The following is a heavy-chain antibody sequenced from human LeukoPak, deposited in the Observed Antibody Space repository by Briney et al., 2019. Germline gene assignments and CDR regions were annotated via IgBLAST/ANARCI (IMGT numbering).Heavy chain of an antibody. Sequence: NPSETLSLTCTVSGGSISSSSYYWGWIRQPPGKGLEWIGSIYYSGSTYYNPSLKSRVTISVDTSKNQFSLKLSSVTAADTAVYYCARGFNYMDVWGKGTTVTV. V-gene: IGHV4-39*01. J-gene: IGHJ6*03. CDR2: IYYSGST. CDR3: ARGFNYMDV. CDR1: GGSISSSSYY.